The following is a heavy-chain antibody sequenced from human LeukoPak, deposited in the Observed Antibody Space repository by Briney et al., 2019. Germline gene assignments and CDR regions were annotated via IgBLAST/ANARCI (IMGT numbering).Heavy chain of an antibody. D-gene: IGHD6-13*01. Sequence: SVTVSCTASGGTFSSYAISWVRQAPGQGLEWMGGIIPIFGTANYAKKFQGRVTITTDESTSTAYMELSSLRSEYTAVYYCASRSSRGGAFDIWGQGTRVAVSS. CDR3: ASRSSRGGAFDI. V-gene: IGHV1-69*05. J-gene: IGHJ3*02. CDR2: IIPIFGTA. CDR1: GGTFSSYA.